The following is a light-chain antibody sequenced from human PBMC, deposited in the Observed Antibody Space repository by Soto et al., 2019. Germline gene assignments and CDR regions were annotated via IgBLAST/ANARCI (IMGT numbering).Light chain of an antibody. CDR1: SSDVNDYKF. V-gene: IGLV2-11*01. Sequence: QSALTQPRSVSGSPGQSVTISCTGTSSDVNDYKFVSWYQQHPDKAPKLMIFDVSERPSGVPDRFSASKSGNTASLSISGLQAEDEADYYCCSYAGTYSYVFGSGTKVTVL. CDR3: CSYAGTYSYV. CDR2: DVS. J-gene: IGLJ1*01.